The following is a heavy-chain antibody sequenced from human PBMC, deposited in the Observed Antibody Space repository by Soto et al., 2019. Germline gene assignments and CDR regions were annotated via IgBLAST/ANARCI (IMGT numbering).Heavy chain of an antibody. D-gene: IGHD3-10*01. V-gene: IGHV4-34*01. Sequence: SETLSLTCAVHGGSFSGYYWDWIRQPPGKGLEWIGEVNHGGTSNYNPSLKSRAIISVDTSKNQFSLKLTSVTAEDTALYFCASSPFLRSGDLFHGLDGWGQGTTVTVSS. J-gene: IGHJ6*02. CDR1: GGSFSGYY. CDR2: VNHGGTS. CDR3: ASSPFLRSGDLFHGLDG.